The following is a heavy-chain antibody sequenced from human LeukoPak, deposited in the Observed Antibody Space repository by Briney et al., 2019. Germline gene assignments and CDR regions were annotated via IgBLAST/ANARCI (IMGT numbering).Heavy chain of an antibody. J-gene: IGHJ4*02. CDR2: ISSSSSYI. V-gene: IGHV3-21*01. D-gene: IGHD3-16*02. Sequence: GGSLRLSCAASGFTFSSYSMNWVRQAPGKGLEWVSSISSSSSYIYYADSVKGRFTISRDNAKNSLYLQMNSLRAEDTAVYYCARDSDLTYYDYVWGSYRYPNMYYFDYWGQGTLVTVSS. CDR3: ARDSDLTYYDYVWGSYRYPNMYYFDY. CDR1: GFTFSSYS.